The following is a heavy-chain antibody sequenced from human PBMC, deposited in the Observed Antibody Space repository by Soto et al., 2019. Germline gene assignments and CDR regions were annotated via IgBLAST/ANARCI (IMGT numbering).Heavy chain of an antibody. CDR3: ARIAASGRGWDV. CDR2: IKQDGSEE. D-gene: IGHD3-10*01. Sequence: EVQLVESGGGLVQPGGSLRLSCVDSGFTFSSYWMSWVRQAPVKGPEWVGNIKQDGSEENYVDSVKGRFTISRDNAKNSMYLQMNSLRAEDTAVYYCARIAASGRGWDVWCQGTTVVVSS. CDR1: GFTFSSYW. V-gene: IGHV3-7*01. J-gene: IGHJ6*02.